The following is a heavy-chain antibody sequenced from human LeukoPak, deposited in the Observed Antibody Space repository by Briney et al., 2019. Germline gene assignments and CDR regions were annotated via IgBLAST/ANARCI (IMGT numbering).Heavy chain of an antibody. J-gene: IGHJ4*02. CDR1: RGTFSKYA. CDR2: IIPMFGTG. D-gene: IGHD2-21*02. V-gene: IGHV1-69*13. Sequence: SAVKVSRKACRGTFSKYALIELRQAPGQGREGMGGIIPMFGTGNYEQKFQDRVTITADESTSTAYMELSSLRSEDTAVYYCARGRNCGGDCYWGLIDYWGQGTLVTVSS. CDR3: ARGRNCGGDCYWGLIDY.